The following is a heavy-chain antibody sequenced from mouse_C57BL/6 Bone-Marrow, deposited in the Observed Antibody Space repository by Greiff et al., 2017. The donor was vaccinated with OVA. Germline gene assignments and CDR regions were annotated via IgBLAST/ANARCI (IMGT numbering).Heavy chain of an antibody. J-gene: IGHJ1*03. Sequence: EVMLVESGGGLVKPGGSLKLSCAASGFTFSSYTMSWVRQTPEKRLEWVATISGGGGNAYYPDSVKGRFTISRDNAKNTLYLQMSSLRSEDTALYYCARRGGYYLYWYFDVWGTGTTVTVSS. CDR2: ISGGGGNA. CDR1: GFTFSSYT. D-gene: IGHD2-3*01. V-gene: IGHV5-9*01. CDR3: ARRGGYYLYWYFDV.